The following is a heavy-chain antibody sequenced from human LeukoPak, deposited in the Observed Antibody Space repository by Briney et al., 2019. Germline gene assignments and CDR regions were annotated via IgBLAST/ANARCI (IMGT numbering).Heavy chain of an antibody. Sequence: GGSLRLSCAASGFTFSSYGMHWVRQAPGKGLEWVAVIWYDGSNKYYADSVKSRFTISRDNSKNTLYLQMNSLRAEDTAVYYCARDPGHQYYYDRPYYFDYWGQGTLVTVSS. D-gene: IGHD3-22*01. CDR3: ARDPGHQYYYDRPYYFDY. V-gene: IGHV3-33*01. J-gene: IGHJ4*02. CDR2: IWYDGSNK. CDR1: GFTFSSYG.